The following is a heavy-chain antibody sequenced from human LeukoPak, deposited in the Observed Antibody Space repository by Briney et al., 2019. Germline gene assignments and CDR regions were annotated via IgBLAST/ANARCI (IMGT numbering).Heavy chain of an antibody. CDR2: ISSSSSYI. V-gene: IGHV3-21*01. CDR1: GFTFSSYS. CDR3: ARSIRRGGYCFDY. J-gene: IGHJ4*02. Sequence: GGSLRLSCAASGFTFSSYSMNWVRQAPGKGLEWVSSISSSSSYIYYADSVKGRFTISRDNAKNSLYLQMNSLRAEDTSVYYWARSIRRGGYCFDYWGQGTLVTVSS. D-gene: IGHD5-24*01.